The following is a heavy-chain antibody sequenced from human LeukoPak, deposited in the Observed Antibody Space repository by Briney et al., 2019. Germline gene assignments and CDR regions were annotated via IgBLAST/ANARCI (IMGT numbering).Heavy chain of an antibody. J-gene: IGHJ4*02. CDR1: GFTFSRYA. CDR3: AKGALGSGYYRSIDY. Sequence: KTGGSLRLSCAASGFTFSRYAMNWVRQAPGKGLEWVSAISGSGGSTYYADSVKGRFTISRDNSKNTLYLQMNSLRAEDTAVYYCAKGALGSGYYRSIDYWGQGTLVTVSS. V-gene: IGHV3-23*01. CDR2: ISGSGGST. D-gene: IGHD3-22*01.